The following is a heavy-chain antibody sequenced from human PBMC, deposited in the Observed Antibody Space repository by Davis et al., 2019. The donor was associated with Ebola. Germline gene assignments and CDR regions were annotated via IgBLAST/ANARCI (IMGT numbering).Heavy chain of an antibody. Sequence: ESLKISCAASGFTVSSNYMSWIRQPPGKGLEWIGAINHSGSTNYNPSLKSRVTISVDTSKNQFSLKLSSVTAADTAVYYCARLPVTGTPASPYYYYGMDVWGQGTTVTVSS. V-gene: IGHV4-34*01. CDR1: GFTVSSNY. J-gene: IGHJ6*02. CDR2: INHSGST. D-gene: IGHD1/OR15-1a*01. CDR3: ARLPVTGTPASPYYYYGMDV.